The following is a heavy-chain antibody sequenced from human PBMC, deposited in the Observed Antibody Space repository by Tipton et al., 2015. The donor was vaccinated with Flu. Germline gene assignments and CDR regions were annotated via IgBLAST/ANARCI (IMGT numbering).Heavy chain of an antibody. V-gene: IGHV3-30*10. J-gene: IGHJ5*02. CDR2: IPYDGSNK. CDR3: ARGVELHDWFDP. CDR1: GFTFSSHP. Sequence: SLRLSCAASGFTFSSHPMHRVRQAPGKGLEWVAGIPYDGSNKYYTDSVKGRFTISRDNSKNTVSLQMNSLRAEDTAVYYCARGVELHDWFDPWGQGTLVIVSS. D-gene: IGHD3-10*01.